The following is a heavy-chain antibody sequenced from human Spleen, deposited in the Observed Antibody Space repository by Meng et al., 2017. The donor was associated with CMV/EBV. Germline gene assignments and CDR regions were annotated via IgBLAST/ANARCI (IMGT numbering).Heavy chain of an antibody. CDR2: INPASGGT. J-gene: IGHJ4*02. CDR3: ARLGVAVPY. V-gene: IGHV1-2*02. D-gene: IGHD3-3*01. Sequence: KVYCKAFGYTYTSHYVHWVRQAPGQGLEWMGWINPASGGTRYAQTFQGRGTLTRDASTNTVYMELTGLRSDDTAVYYCARLGVAVPYWGQGTLVTVSS. CDR1: GYTYTSHY.